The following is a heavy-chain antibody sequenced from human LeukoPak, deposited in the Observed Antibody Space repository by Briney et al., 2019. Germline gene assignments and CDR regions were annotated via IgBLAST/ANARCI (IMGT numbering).Heavy chain of an antibody. D-gene: IGHD5-24*01. J-gene: IGHJ4*02. CDR3: ARDRDGYNFIDY. CDR1: GGSFSGYY. Sequence: SETLSLTCAVYGGSFSGYYWSWIRQPPGQGLGWIGYIYYSGSTYYNPSLKSRVTISVDTSKNQFSLELSSVTAVDTAVYFCARDRDGYNFIDYWGQGTLVTVSS. V-gene: IGHV4-30-4*08. CDR2: IYYSGST.